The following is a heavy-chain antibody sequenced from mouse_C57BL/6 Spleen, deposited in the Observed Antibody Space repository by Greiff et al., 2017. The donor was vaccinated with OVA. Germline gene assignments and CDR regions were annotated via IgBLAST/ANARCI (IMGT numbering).Heavy chain of an antibody. Sequence: VQLQQSGAELVRPGASVKLSCKASGYTFTDYYINWVKQRPGQGLEWIARIYPGSGNTYYNEKFKGKATLTAEKSSSTAYMQLSSLTSEDSAVYFCARYSNYPYFDYWGQGTTLTVSS. CDR3: ARYSNYPYFDY. J-gene: IGHJ2*01. V-gene: IGHV1-76*01. CDR1: GYTFTDYY. D-gene: IGHD2-5*01. CDR2: IYPGSGNT.